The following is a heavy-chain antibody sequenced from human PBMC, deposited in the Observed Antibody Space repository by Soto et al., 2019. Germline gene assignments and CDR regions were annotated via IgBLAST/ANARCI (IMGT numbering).Heavy chain of an antibody. V-gene: IGHV1-69*02. CDR2: IIPILGIA. CDR1: GGTFSSYT. D-gene: IGHD6-13*01. CDR3: ARGEGFMSAAAGTTYGNYYYYMDV. Sequence: SVKVSCKASGGTFSSYTISWVRQAPGQGLEWMGRIIPILGIANYAQKFQGRVTITADKSTSTAYMELSSLRSEDTAVYYCARGEGFMSAAAGTTYGNYYYYMDVWGKGTTVTVSS. J-gene: IGHJ6*03.